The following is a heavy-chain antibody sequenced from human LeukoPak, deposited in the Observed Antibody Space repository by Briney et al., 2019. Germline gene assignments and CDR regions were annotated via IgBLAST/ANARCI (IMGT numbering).Heavy chain of an antibody. D-gene: IGHD1-26*01. CDR2: IWYDGSNK. J-gene: IGHJ4*02. Sequence: GGSLRLSCAASGNYWMHWVRQAPGKGLEWVAVIWYDGSNKYYADSVKGRFTISRDNSKNTLYLQMNSLRAEDTAVYYCARDPGGISYFDYWGRGTLVTVSS. CDR1: GNYW. V-gene: IGHV3-33*08. CDR3: ARDPGGISYFDY.